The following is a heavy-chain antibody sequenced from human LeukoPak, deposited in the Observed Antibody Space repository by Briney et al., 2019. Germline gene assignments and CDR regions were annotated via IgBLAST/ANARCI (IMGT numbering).Heavy chain of an antibody. J-gene: IGHJ4*02. CDR2: ISPRSDYI. D-gene: IGHD1-26*01. CDR3: ARDPSGSPHAGDS. V-gene: IGHV3-21*06. Sequence: GGSLRLSCAASGFTFSAYAMNWFRQVPGRGLEWVSSISPRSDYIYYADSVKGRFTISRDDAKNSLYLQMNSLRVEDTATYYCARDPSGSPHAGDSWGRGTLVTVSS. CDR1: GFTFSAYA.